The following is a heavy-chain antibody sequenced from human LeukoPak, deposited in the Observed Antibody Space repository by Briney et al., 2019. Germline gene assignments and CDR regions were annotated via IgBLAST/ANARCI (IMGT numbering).Heavy chain of an antibody. V-gene: IGHV4-38-2*01. CDR2: IYHTGST. CDR1: GYSISIGYY. CDR3: ARAGWIITSGIDY. Sequence: SETLSLTCGVSGYSISIGYYWVWIRQPPGKGLEWIGTIYHTGSTYYTPSLGSRVTISVDTSKNEFSLNLNSVTAADTAVYYCARAGWIITSGIDYWGQGALVTVSS. D-gene: IGHD3-10*01. J-gene: IGHJ4*02.